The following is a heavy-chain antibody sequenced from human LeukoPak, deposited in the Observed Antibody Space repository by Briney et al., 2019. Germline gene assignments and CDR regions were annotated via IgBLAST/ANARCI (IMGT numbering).Heavy chain of an antibody. CDR1: GFTVSSTY. Sequence: PRGSLRLSCVLSGFTVSSTYISWFRQTPGKGLEWVSVIFTTGTTYYADSVKGRFTLSRDNFENTVHLQMSSLTAEDTAVYYCAGDRRTSGWYASWGQGTLVTVSS. CDR3: AGDRRTSGWYAS. CDR2: IFTTGTT. J-gene: IGHJ5*01. D-gene: IGHD1-26*01. V-gene: IGHV3-53*01.